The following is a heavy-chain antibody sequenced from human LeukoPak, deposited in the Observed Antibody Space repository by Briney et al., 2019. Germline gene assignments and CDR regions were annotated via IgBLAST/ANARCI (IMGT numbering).Heavy chain of an antibody. Sequence: GESLKISCKASGYTFTNYWIGWVRQMPGKGLEWIGTIYPGDSDTRYSPSFQGQVTISADKSISTAYLQWSSLRASDTAIYYCARRQASVGGGFDPWGQGTLVTVSS. J-gene: IGHJ5*02. CDR3: ARRQASVGGGFDP. D-gene: IGHD3-16*01. CDR1: GYTFTNYW. CDR2: IYPGDSDT. V-gene: IGHV5-51*01.